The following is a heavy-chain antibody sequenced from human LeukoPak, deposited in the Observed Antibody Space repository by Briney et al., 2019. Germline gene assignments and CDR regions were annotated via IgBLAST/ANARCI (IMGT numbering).Heavy chain of an antibody. CDR1: GDSISTYY. CDR3: AREVPKFGHPFLDY. D-gene: IGHD3-16*01. V-gene: IGHV4-59*12. CDR2: VYNSGST. Sequence: PSETLALTCTVSGDSISTYYWTWIRQPPGKGLEWIGYVYNSGSTDYNPSLKSRVTISVDKSNNQFSLKLSSVTAADTALYYCAREVPKFGHPFLDYWGQGILVTVSS. J-gene: IGHJ4*02.